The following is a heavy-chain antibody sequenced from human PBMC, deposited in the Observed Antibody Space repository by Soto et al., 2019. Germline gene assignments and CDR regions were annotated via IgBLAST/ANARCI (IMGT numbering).Heavy chain of an antibody. J-gene: IGHJ4*02. CDR3: AKDRGHQLLGTGFDY. CDR2: ISYDGSNK. CDR1: GFTFSSYG. Sequence: GGSLRLSCAASGFTFSSYGMHWVRQAPGKGLEWVAVISYDGSNKYYADSVKGRFTISRDNSKNTLYLQMNSLRAEDTAVYYCAKDRGHQLLGTGFDYWGQGTLVTVSS. D-gene: IGHD2-2*01. V-gene: IGHV3-30*18.